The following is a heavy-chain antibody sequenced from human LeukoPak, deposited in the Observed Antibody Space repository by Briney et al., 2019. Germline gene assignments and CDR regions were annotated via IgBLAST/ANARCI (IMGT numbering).Heavy chain of an antibody. V-gene: IGHV1-69*06. J-gene: IGHJ4*02. CDR1: GGTFSSYA. CDR2: IIPIFGTA. D-gene: IGHD6-13*01. CDR3: ARSWDSSSWYWDY. Sequence: SVKVSCKASGGTFSSYAISWVRQAPGQGLEWMGRIIPIFGTANYAQKFQGRVTITADKSTSTAYMELSSLRSEDTAVYYCARSWDSSSWYWDYWGQETLVTVSS.